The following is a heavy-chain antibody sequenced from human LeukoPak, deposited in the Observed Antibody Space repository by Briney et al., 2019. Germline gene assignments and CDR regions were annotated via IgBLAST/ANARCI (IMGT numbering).Heavy chain of an antibody. CDR3: ARVMTTLTGFDY. Sequence: GESLKISCKGSGYTFTTYWIGWVRQMPGKGLEWMGIIYPGDSDIRYSPSFQGQVTISADKSSSTAYLQWSSLKASDTAMYYCARVMTTLTGFDYWGQGTLVTVSS. J-gene: IGHJ4*02. V-gene: IGHV5-51*01. D-gene: IGHD2/OR15-2a*01. CDR1: GYTFTTYW. CDR2: IYPGDSDI.